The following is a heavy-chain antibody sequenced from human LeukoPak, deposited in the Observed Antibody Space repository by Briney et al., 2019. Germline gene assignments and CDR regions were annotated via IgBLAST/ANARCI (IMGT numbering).Heavy chain of an antibody. CDR2: ISAYNGNT. CDR3: ARDVETGSYYYYGMDV. CDR1: GGTFSSYA. D-gene: IGHD3-9*01. Sequence: ASVKVSCKASGGTFSSYAISWVRQAPGQGLEWMGWISAYNGNTNYAQKLQGRVTMTTDTSTSTAYMELRSLRSDDTAVYYCARDVETGSYYYYGMDVWGQGTTVTVSS. V-gene: IGHV1-18*01. J-gene: IGHJ6*02.